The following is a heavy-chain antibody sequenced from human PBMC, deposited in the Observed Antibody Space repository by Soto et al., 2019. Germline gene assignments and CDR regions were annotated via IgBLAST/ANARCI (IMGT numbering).Heavy chain of an antibody. CDR3: VMVDNYVTPTPQDV. D-gene: IGHD3-16*01. CDR1: GYIFVNYG. Sequence: VQLVQSGDEVKKPGASVKVSCKASGYIFVNYGIAWVRQAPGQGLEWMGWISPYTGNTHSASKVQGRLTMTTVTSTSTAYMDLGSLTSDDTAVYYCVMVDNYVTPTPQDVWGQGTTVTVSS. CDR2: ISPYTGNT. V-gene: IGHV1-18*01. J-gene: IGHJ6*02.